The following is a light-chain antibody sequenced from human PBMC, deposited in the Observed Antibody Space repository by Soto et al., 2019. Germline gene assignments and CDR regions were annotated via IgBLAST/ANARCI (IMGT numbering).Light chain of an antibody. J-gene: IGKJ5*01. CDR1: QSVSSSY. V-gene: IGKV3-20*01. CDR2: GAS. CDR3: QQXASSPFT. Sequence: EIVLTQSPGTLSLSPGERATLSCRASQSVSSSYLAWYQQKPGQAPRLLIYGASSRATGIPDRFSGSGSGTDFTLTISRLEPEDFAVYYCQQXASSPFTFGQGTRLE.